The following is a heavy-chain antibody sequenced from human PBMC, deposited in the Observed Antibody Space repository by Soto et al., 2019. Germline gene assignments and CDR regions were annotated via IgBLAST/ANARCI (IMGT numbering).Heavy chain of an antibody. J-gene: IGHJ4*02. CDR1: GFTFSSYE. D-gene: IGHD3-10*01. Sequence: GGSLRLSCAASGFTFSSYEMNWVRQAPGKGLEWVSYISSSGSTIYYADSVKGRFTISRDNAKNSLYLQMNSLRAEDTAVYYCARDVDYYGSGDYADYWGQGTLVTV. V-gene: IGHV3-48*03. CDR3: ARDVDYYGSGDYADY. CDR2: ISSSGSTI.